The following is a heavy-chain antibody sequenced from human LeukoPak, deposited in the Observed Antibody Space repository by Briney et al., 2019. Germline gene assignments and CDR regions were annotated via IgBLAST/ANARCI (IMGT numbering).Heavy chain of an antibody. J-gene: IGHJ5*02. D-gene: IGHD3-22*01. CDR3: GRPNPDSSGYYGSFDP. Sequence: SETLSLTCAVYGGSFSGYYWSWIRQPPGKRLEWIGSIYHSETTYYNPSLKSRVIISVDTSKNQFSLKLNSVTAADTAVYYCGRPNPDSSGYYGSFDPWGQGILVTVSS. V-gene: IGHV4-34*01. CDR1: GGSFSGYY. CDR2: IYHSETT.